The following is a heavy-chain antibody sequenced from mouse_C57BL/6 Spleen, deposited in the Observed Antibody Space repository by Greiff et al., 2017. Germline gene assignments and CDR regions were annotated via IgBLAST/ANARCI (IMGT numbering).Heavy chain of an antibody. D-gene: IGHD1-1*01. V-gene: IGHV1-26*01. CDR3: ARKINYYGSSIDY. CDR1: GYTFTDYY. CDR2: INPNNGGT. J-gene: IGHJ2*01. Sequence: EVKLQQSGPELVKPGASVKISCKASGYTFTDYYMNWVKQSHGKSLEWIGDINPNNGGTSYNQKFKGKATLTVDKSSSTAYMELRSLTSEDSAVYYCARKINYYGSSIDYWGQGTTLTVSS.